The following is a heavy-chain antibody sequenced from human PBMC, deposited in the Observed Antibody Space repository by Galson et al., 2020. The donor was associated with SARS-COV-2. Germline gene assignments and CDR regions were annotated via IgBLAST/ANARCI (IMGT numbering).Heavy chain of an antibody. D-gene: IGHD5-18*01. Sequence: ETSETLSLTCTVSGGSMSSYYWSWIRQPPGKGLEWIGYIYYTGSSDSNPSLNSRVSISLDTSKNQFSLRLSSVAAADTAVYYCARHYRYRYGAFDYWGQGPLVTVSS. CDR1: GGSMSSYY. CDR2: IYYTGSS. CDR3: ARHYRYRYGAFDY. V-gene: IGHV4-59*08. J-gene: IGHJ4*02.